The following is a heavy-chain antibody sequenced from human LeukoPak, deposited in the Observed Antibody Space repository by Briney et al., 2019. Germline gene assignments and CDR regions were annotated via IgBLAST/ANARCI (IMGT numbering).Heavy chain of an antibody. J-gene: IGHJ4*02. CDR1: GFTFSSYG. V-gene: IGHV3-30*02. CDR2: IRYDGSNK. D-gene: IGHD1-26*01. Sequence: GGSLRLSCATSGFTFSSYGMHWVRQAPGKGLEWVAFIRYDGSNKYYADSVKGRFTISRDNSKNTLYLQMNSLRAEDTAVYYCAKEGRVVVGATTAGLCYFDYWGQGTLVTVSS. CDR3: AKEGRVVVGATTAGLCYFDY.